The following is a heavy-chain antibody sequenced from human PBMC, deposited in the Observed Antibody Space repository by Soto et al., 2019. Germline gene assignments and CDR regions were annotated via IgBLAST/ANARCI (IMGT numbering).Heavy chain of an antibody. D-gene: IGHD6-6*01. Sequence: GGSLRLSCAASGFTFSSYDMHWVRQATGKGLEWVSAIGTAGDTYYPGSVKGRFTISRENAKNSLYLQMNSLRAEDTAVYYCARVLPLVSSSRRYYYYGIDFWGQGTSVTVSS. CDR1: GFTFSSYD. CDR3: ARVLPLVSSSRRYYYYGIDF. V-gene: IGHV3-13*01. J-gene: IGHJ6*02. CDR2: IGTAGDT.